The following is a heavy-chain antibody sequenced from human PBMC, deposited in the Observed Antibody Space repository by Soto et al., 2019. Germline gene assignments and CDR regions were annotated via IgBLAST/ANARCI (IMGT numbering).Heavy chain of an antibody. V-gene: IGHV4-30-4*01. J-gene: IGHJ5*02. D-gene: IGHD6-6*01. CDR2: IYYSGST. CDR1: GGSIGRSDYY. Sequence: QVRLQESGPGLVKPSQTLSLTCTVSGGSIGRSDYYWSWIRQPPGKGLEWIGYIYYSGSTYYNPSLKSRLTISVDTSKNQFSLKRTSVTAADTAVYYCARSRILARPSDWFDPWGQGTLVTVSS. CDR3: ARSRILARPSDWFDP.